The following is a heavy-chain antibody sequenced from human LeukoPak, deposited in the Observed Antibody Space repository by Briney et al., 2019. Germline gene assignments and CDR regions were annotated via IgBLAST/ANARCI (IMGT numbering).Heavy chain of an antibody. J-gene: IGHJ6*03. CDR2: IYYSGST. Sequence: SETLSLTCTVSGGSISSHYWSWIRQPPGKGLEWIGYIYYSGSTNYNPSLKSRVTISVDTSKNQFSLKLSSVTAADTAVYYCARDADYYYYHMDVWGKGTTVTVSS. CDR3: ARDADYYYYHMDV. CDR1: GGSISSHY. V-gene: IGHV4-59*11.